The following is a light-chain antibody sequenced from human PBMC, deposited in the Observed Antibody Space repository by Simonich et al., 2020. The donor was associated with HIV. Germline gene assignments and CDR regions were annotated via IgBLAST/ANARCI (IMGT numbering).Light chain of an antibody. CDR2: DGN. Sequence: QSALTQPASVSGSPGQSLPIPCTGTSREVGRYNLVSWYQQHPGKVPKLMIYDGNKRPSGVSNRFSGSKSGNTASLTISGLQAEDEADYYCCSYTSSSTYVFGTGTKVTVL. V-gene: IGLV2-23*01. J-gene: IGLJ1*01. CDR1: SREVGRYNL. CDR3: CSYTSSSTYV.